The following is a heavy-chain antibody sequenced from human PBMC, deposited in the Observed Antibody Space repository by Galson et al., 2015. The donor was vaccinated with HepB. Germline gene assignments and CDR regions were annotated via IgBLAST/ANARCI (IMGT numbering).Heavy chain of an antibody. CDR2: INPAGGST. V-gene: IGHV1-46*01. CDR1: EYTFSSFY. J-gene: IGHJ4*02. Sequence: SVKVSCKASEYTFSSFYLHWVRQAPGQGLEWVGTINPAGGSTTYAQKFQGRVTMTRDTSTTTVYLELSSLRFEDTAVYYCARGVTVVAGADYWGQGTLVTVSS. CDR3: ARGVTVVAGADY. D-gene: IGHD2-15*01.